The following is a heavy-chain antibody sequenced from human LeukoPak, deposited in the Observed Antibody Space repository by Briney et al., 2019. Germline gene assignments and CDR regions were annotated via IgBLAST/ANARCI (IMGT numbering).Heavy chain of an antibody. V-gene: IGHV4-39*07. CDR2: IYYSGST. CDR1: GGSISSSSYY. D-gene: IGHD6-13*01. J-gene: IGHJ2*01. Sequence: SETLSLTCTVSGGSISSSSYYWGWIRQPPGKGLEWIGSIYYSGSTYYNPSLKSRVTISVDTSKNQFSLKLSSVTAADTAVYYCARRQQLSFVGYFDLWGRGTLVTVSS. CDR3: ARRQQLSFVGYFDL.